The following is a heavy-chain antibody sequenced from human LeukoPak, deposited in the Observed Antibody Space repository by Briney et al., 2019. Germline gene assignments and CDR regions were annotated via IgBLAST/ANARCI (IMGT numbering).Heavy chain of an antibody. CDR2: IYYSGST. CDR3: ARHVRRGQFVLVVYAVDY. J-gene: IGHJ4*02. V-gene: IGHV4-39*01. Sequence: PSETLSLTCTVSGGSISSSSYYWGWIRQPPGKGLEWIGSIYYSGSTYYNPSLKSRVTISVDTSKNQFSLKLSSVTAADTAVYYCARHVRRGQFVLVVYAVDYWGQGTLVTVSS. D-gene: IGHD2-8*01. CDR1: GGSISSSSYY.